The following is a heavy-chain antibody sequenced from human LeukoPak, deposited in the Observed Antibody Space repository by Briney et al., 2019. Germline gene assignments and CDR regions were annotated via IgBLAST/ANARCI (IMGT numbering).Heavy chain of an antibody. CDR1: GFTFSSYS. CDR2: ISSSSSYI. CDR3: AATPQKYVLLWFGEPYFDY. J-gene: IGHJ4*02. V-gene: IGHV3-21*01. D-gene: IGHD3-10*01. Sequence: GGSLRLSCAASGFTFSSYSMNWVRQAPGKGLEWVSSISSSSSYIYYADSVKGRFTISRDNSKNTLYLQMNSLRAEDTAVYYCAATPQKYVLLWFGEPYFDYWGQGTLVTVSS.